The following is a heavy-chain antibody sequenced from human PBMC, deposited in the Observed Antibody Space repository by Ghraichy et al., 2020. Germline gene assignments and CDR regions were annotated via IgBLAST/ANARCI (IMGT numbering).Heavy chain of an antibody. CDR1: GFPFDDYT. V-gene: IGHV3-43D*03. J-gene: IGHJ4*02. CDR2: IAWDGSST. D-gene: IGHD2-8*01. CDR3: ARMDTDGQYFFDF. Sequence: GESLNISCAASGFPFDDYTMHGVRQTPGKGLEWVSLIAWDGSSTDYADSVKGRFTISRDNSKNSLYLQLNSLKPDDTAFYYCARMDTDGQYFFDFWGQGTLVTVSS.